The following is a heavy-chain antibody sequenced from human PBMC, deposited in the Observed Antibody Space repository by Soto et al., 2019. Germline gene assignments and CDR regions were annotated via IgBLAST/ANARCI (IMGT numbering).Heavy chain of an antibody. Sequence: GGSLRLSCAASGFTFSSYAMSWVRQAPGKGLEWVSAISGSGGSTYYADSVKGRFTISRDNSKNTLYLQMNSLRAEDTAVYCCAKDSSGWYDYYFDYWGQGTLVTVSS. CDR1: GFTFSSYA. CDR3: AKDSSGWYDYYFDY. J-gene: IGHJ4*02. V-gene: IGHV3-23*01. D-gene: IGHD6-19*01. CDR2: ISGSGGST.